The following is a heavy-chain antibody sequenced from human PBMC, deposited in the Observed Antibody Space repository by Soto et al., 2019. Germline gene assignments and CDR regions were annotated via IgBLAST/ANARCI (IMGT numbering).Heavy chain of an antibody. J-gene: IGHJ1*01. D-gene: IGHD6-19*01. Sequence: QVQLQESGPGLVKPSETLSLTCTVSGGSVSSGSYDWSWIRQPPGKGLEWIGYIYYSGSTNYNPSLKSRVTISVDTSKNQFALKLSSVTAADTAVYYCARGSSRWHEDFQHWGQGTLVTVSS. CDR1: GGSVSSGSYD. V-gene: IGHV4-61*01. CDR3: ARGSSRWHEDFQH. CDR2: IYYSGST.